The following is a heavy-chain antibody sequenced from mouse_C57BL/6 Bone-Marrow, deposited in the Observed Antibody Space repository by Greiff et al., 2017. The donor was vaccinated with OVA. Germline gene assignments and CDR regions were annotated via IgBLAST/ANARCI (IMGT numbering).Heavy chain of an antibody. D-gene: IGHD1-1*01. CDR3: ARDDYGNAMDY. J-gene: IGHJ4*01. Sequence: EVQGVESGGGLVQSGRSLRLSCATSGFTFSDFYMEWVRQAPGKGLEWIAASRNKANDYTTEYSASVKGRFIVSRDTSQSILYLQMNALRAEDTAIYYCARDDYGNAMDYWGQGTSVTVSS. V-gene: IGHV7-1*01. CDR1: GFTFSDFY. CDR2: SRNKANDYTT.